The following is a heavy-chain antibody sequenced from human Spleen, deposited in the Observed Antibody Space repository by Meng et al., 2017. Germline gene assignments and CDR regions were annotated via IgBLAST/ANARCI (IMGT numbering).Heavy chain of an antibody. Sequence: QVQLQESGPGLGKPSETLSLICTVSGGSFSGYYWSWIRQPPGKGLEWIGGVYYSGITYYNPSLESRVTISVDTSKNQFSLKLSSVTAADTAVYYCARDLWELRYKAPFDPWGQGILVTVSS. D-gene: IGHD3-16*01. V-gene: IGHV4-59*12. CDR2: VYYSGIT. J-gene: IGHJ5*02. CDR1: GGSFSGYY. CDR3: ARDLWELRYKAPFDP.